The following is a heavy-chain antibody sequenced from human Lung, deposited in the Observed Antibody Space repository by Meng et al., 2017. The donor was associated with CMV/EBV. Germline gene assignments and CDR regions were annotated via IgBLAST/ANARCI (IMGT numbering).Heavy chain of an antibody. CDR3: AKDSSGVGYYGMDV. CDR2: IGWNSSRV. Sequence: SXKISXAASGFTFDDYAMHWVRQAPGKGLEWVSCIGWNSSRVGYSDSVKGRFTISRDNAKNSLYLQMNSLRGDNTALYYCAKDSSGVGYYGMDVWGQGTXVTGSS. V-gene: IGHV3-9*01. J-gene: IGHJ6*02. D-gene: IGHD6-19*01. CDR1: GFTFDDYA.